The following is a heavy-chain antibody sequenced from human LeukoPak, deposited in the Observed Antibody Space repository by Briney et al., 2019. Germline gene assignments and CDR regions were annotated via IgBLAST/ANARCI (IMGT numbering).Heavy chain of an antibody. CDR1: GGSISSGGYY. CDR2: IYYSGST. J-gene: IGHJ4*02. V-gene: IGHV4-31*03. Sequence: SQTLSPTCTVSGGSISSGGYYWTWIRQHPGKGLEWIGYIYYSGSTYYNPSLKSRVTISVDTSKNQFSLELSSATAADTAVYYCARVLAVAGNDYWGQGTLVTVSS. CDR3: ARVLAVAGNDY. D-gene: IGHD6-19*01.